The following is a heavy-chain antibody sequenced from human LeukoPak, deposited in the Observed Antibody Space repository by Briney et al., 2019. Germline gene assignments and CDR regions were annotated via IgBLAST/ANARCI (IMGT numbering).Heavy chain of an antibody. CDR3: ARVRGLGYYDSSGYLDY. Sequence: SETLSLTCAVSGGSISSGGYCWSWIRQPPGKGREWIVYIYHSGSTYYNPSLKSRVTISVDRSKNQFSLKLSSVTAADTAVYYCARVRGLGYYDSSGYLDYWGQGTLVTVSS. J-gene: IGHJ4*02. V-gene: IGHV4-30-2*01. D-gene: IGHD3-22*01. CDR2: IYHSGST. CDR1: GGSISSGGYC.